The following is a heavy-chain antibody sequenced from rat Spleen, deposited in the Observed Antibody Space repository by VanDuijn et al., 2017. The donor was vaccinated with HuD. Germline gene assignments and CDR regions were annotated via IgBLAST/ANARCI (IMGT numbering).Heavy chain of an antibody. J-gene: IGHJ2*01. V-gene: IGHV2S12*01. D-gene: IGHD1-2*01. Sequence: QLQESGPGLVQPSQTLSLTCTVSGFSLSSNGVSWVRQPPGKCLEWIAAISSGGITYYNSALKSRLSISRDTSKSQVFLKMNSLHSEDTTTYYWARDRIAAIGVVFEYWGQGVMVTVSS. CDR3: ARDRIAAIGVVFEY. CDR2: ISSGGIT. CDR1: GFSLSSNG.